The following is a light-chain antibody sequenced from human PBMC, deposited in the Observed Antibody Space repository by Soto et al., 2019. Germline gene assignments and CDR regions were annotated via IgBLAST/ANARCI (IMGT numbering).Light chain of an antibody. V-gene: IGKV1-39*01. J-gene: IGKJ2*01. CDR2: AAS. Sequence: DIQMTQSPSSLYASVGDRVTITCRASQRISHYLNWYQQKPGKAPKVLIKAASSLQSGVPSRFKGSGSGTDFSLTISALQPEGFATYYSQQSYGTPFTFGQGTKMDIK. CDR1: QRISHY. CDR3: QQSYGTPFT.